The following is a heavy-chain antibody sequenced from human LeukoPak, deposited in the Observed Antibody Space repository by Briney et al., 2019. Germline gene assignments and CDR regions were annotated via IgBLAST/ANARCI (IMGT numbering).Heavy chain of an antibody. CDR3: AKQGQPLYYYYGMDV. CDR1: GFTVSSNY. J-gene: IGHJ6*02. CDR2: IYSGGST. D-gene: IGHD1/OR15-1a*01. V-gene: IGHV3-53*05. Sequence: GGSLRLSCAASGFTVSSNYMSWVRQAPGKGLEWVSVIYSGGSTYYADSVKGRFTISRDNSKNTLYLQMNSLRAEDTAVYYCAKQGQPLYYYYGMDVWGQGTTVTVSS.